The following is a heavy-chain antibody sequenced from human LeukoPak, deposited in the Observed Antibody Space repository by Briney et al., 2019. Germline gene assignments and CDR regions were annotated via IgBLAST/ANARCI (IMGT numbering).Heavy chain of an antibody. D-gene: IGHD3-3*01. CDR3: ARTYDFWSGYQVGWFDP. V-gene: IGHV4-61*02. CDR1: GGSISSGSYY. Sequence: SQTLSLTCTVSGGSISSGSYYWSWIRQPAGKGLEWIGRIYTSGSTNYNLSLKSRVTISVDTSKNQFSLKLSSVTAADTAVYYCARTYDFWSGYQVGWFDPWGQGTLVTVSS. J-gene: IGHJ5*02. CDR2: IYTSGST.